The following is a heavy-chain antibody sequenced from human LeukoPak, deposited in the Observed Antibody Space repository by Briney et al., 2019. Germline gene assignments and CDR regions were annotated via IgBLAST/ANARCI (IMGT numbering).Heavy chain of an antibody. J-gene: IGHJ4*02. V-gene: IGHV3-74*01. D-gene: IGHD6-6*01. CDR2: INSDGSST. CDR1: GFTFSTYW. CDR3: ARGGVYSTSAVDY. Sequence: GGSLRLSCAASGFTFSTYWMHWVRQAPGKGLVWVSRINSDGSSTIYADSVKGRFTISRDNAKSTLYLQMNSLRADDTAVYYCARGGVYSTSAVDYWGQGTLVTVSS.